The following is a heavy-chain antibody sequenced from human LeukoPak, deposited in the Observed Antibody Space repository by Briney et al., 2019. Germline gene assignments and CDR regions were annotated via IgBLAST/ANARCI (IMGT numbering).Heavy chain of an antibody. CDR2: IYNGGTT. Sequence: GGSLRLSCAASGFTFSTFAMIWVRQPPGKGLEWVSIIYNGGTTNYADSVKGRFTISRDNSKNTLHLQMNSLRVEDTAVYYCARARIAVAGPFDYWGQGTLVTVSS. J-gene: IGHJ4*02. V-gene: IGHV3-53*01. CDR3: ARARIAVAGPFDY. CDR1: GFTFSTFA. D-gene: IGHD6-19*01.